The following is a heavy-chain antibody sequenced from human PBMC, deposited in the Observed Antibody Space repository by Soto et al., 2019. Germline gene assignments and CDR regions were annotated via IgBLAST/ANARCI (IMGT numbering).Heavy chain of an antibody. D-gene: IGHD3-3*01. J-gene: IGHJ4*02. CDR1: GFTFSSYS. CDR3: ARNQSPKGDFWSGYYLFLSY. CDR2: ISSSSSYI. Sequence: PGGSQRLSCAASGFTFSSYSMNWVRQAPGKGLEWVSSISSSSSYIYYADSVKGRFTISRDNAKNSLYLQMNSLRSEDTAVYYCARNQSPKGDFWSGYYLFLSYWGQGTLVTVSS. V-gene: IGHV3-21*04.